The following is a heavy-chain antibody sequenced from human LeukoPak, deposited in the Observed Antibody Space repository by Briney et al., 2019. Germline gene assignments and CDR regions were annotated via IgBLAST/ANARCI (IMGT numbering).Heavy chain of an antibody. CDR3: ARPGAATTGTNFHH. CDR1: GYTFTGYY. V-gene: IGHV1-2*02. Sequence: ASVKVSCKASGYTFTGYYMHWVRQAPGQGLEWMGWVNPNSGGTNYAQKFQGRVTMTRDTSISTAYMELSRLTSDDTAVYYCARPGAATTGTNFHHWGLGTLATVSS. D-gene: IGHD1/OR15-1a*01. CDR2: VNPNSGGT. J-gene: IGHJ1*01.